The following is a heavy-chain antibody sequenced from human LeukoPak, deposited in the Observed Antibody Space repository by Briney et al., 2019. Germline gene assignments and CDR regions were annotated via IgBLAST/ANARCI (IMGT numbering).Heavy chain of an antibody. CDR1: GFTFSKAW. CDR3: TTRGTTVTRTLRFDY. J-gene: IGHJ4*02. D-gene: IGHD4-17*01. CDR2: IKSKTDGGTT. V-gene: IGHV3-15*01. Sequence: GGSLRLSCAASGFTFSKAWMSWVRQAPGKGLEWVGRIKSKTDGGTTDYAAPVKGRFTISRDDSKNTLYLQMNSLKTEDTAVYYCTTRGTTVTRTLRFDYWGQGTLVTVSS.